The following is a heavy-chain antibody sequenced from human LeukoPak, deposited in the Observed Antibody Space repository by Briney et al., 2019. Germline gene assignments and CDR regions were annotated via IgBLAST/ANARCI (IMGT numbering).Heavy chain of an antibody. D-gene: IGHD5-18*01. CDR2: IYYSGST. V-gene: IGHV4-39*01. Sequence: PSETLSLTCTVSGGSISSSSYYWGWIRQPPGKGLEWIGSIYYSGSTYYNPSLKSRVTISVDTSKNQFSLKLSSVTAADTAVYYCARVREYSYGLFDYWGQGTLVTVSS. CDR3: ARVREYSYGLFDY. J-gene: IGHJ4*02. CDR1: GGSISSSSYY.